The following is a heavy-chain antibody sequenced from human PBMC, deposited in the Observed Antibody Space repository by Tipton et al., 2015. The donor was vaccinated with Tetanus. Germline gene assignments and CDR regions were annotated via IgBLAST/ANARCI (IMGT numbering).Heavy chain of an antibody. Sequence: LSLTCAASGFTFSSYWMHWVRQAPGKGLVWVSRINSDGSSTSYADSVKGRFTISRDNAKNTLYLQMNSLRAEDTAVYYCARRLNYYYYMDVWGKGTTVTVSS. CDR3: ARRLNYYYYMDV. V-gene: IGHV3-74*01. CDR2: INSDGSST. CDR1: GFTFSSYW. J-gene: IGHJ6*03. D-gene: IGHD3-16*01.